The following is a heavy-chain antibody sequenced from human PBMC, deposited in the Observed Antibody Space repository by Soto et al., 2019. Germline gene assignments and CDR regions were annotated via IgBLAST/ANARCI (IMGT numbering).Heavy chain of an antibody. CDR3: ARSMTTVTYYYYYGMDV. CDR2: IYYSGST. V-gene: IGHV4-30-4*01. CDR1: GGSISSGDYY. J-gene: IGHJ6*04. D-gene: IGHD4-17*01. Sequence: SETLSLTCTVSGGSISSGDYYWSWIRKPPGKGLEWIGYIYYSGSTYYNPSLKSRVTISVDTSKNQFSLNLSSVTAADTAVYYCARSMTTVTYYYYYGMDVWGKGTRVTVSS.